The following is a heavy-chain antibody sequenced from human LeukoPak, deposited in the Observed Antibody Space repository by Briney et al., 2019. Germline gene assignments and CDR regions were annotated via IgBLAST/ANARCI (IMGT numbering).Heavy chain of an antibody. V-gene: IGHV1-69*13. J-gene: IGHJ4*02. Sequence: ASVKVSCKASGGTFSSYAISWVRQAPGQGLEWMGGIIPIFGTANYAQKFQGRVTITADESTSTAYMELSSLRSGDTAVYYCARVRQNCGGDCYSGAFDYWGQGTLVTVSS. CDR3: ARVRQNCGGDCYSGAFDY. CDR1: GGTFSSYA. D-gene: IGHD2-21*02. CDR2: IIPIFGTA.